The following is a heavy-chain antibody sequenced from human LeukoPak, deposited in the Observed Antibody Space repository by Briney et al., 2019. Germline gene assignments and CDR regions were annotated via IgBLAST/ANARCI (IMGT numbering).Heavy chain of an antibody. CDR3: AKDSHWILFDD. Sequence: GGSLRLSCTVSGFTLSSYEMSWIRQAPGKGLEWVSSIDYSGGSTYYADSVKGRFTISRDNSKNTLYLQMNSLRDEDTAVYYCAKDSHWILFDDWGQGTLVTVSS. CDR2: IDYSGGST. V-gene: IGHV3-23*01. D-gene: IGHD2-2*03. J-gene: IGHJ4*02. CDR1: GFTLSSYE.